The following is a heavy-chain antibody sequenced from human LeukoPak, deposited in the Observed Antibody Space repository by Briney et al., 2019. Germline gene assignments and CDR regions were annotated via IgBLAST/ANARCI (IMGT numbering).Heavy chain of an antibody. CDR1: GYTFTDYY. CDR3: ATGASGYSYGYDAFDI. D-gene: IGHD5-18*01. J-gene: IGHJ3*02. V-gene: IGHV1-69-2*01. Sequence: GATVKISCKVSGYTFTDYYMHWVQQAPGKGLEWMGLVDPEDGETIYAEKFQGRVTITGDTSTDTAYMELSSLRSEDTAVYYCATGASGYSYGYDAFDIWGQGTMVTVSS. CDR2: VDPEDGET.